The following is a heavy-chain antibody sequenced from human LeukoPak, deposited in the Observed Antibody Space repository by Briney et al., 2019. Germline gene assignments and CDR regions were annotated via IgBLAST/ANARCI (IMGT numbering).Heavy chain of an antibody. CDR3: ARGGLMVRGVIPG. J-gene: IGHJ4*02. CDR2: IIPIFGTA. V-gene: IGHV1-69*01. CDR1: GGTFSSYA. D-gene: IGHD3-10*01. Sequence: ASVKVPCKASGGTFSSYAISWVRQAPGQGLEWMGGIIPIFGTANYAQKFQGRVTITADESTSTAYMELSSLRSEDTAVYYCARGGLMVRGVIPGWGQGTLVTVSS.